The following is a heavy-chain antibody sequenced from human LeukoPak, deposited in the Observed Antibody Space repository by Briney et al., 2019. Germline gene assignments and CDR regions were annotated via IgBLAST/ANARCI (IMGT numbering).Heavy chain of an antibody. V-gene: IGHV3-30*09. CDR2: ISYDGSNK. Sequence: GGSLRLSCAASGFTFSSYAMHWVRQAPGKGLEWVAVISYDGSNKYYADSVKGRFAISRDNSKNTLYLQMNSLRAEDTVVYYCARDSIAAAGFEYFQHWGQGTLVTVSS. CDR3: ARDSIAAAGFEYFQH. J-gene: IGHJ1*01. CDR1: GFTFSSYA. D-gene: IGHD6-13*01.